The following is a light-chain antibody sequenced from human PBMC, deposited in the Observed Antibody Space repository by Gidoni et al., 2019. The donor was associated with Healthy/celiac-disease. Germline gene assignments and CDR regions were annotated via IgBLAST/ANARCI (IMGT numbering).Light chain of an antibody. J-gene: IGLJ1*01. V-gene: IGLV2-11*01. CDR3: CSYAGSYNYV. CDR2: DVS. CDR1: SSDVGGYNY. Sequence: QSALTQPRAVSGYPGQSVTISCTGTSSDVGGYNYVSWYQQHPGKAPQLMIYDVSKRPSGVPDRFSCSQSGNTASLTISGLQAEDEADYYCCSYAGSYNYVFGTGTKVTVL.